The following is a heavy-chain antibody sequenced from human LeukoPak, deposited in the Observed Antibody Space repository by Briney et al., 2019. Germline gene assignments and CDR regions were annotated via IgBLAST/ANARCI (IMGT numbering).Heavy chain of an antibody. D-gene: IGHD3-22*01. J-gene: IGHJ3*01. Sequence: PGESLTLSCAASGFTFSRYWMSWVRQAPGKGLECVANIKEDGSEKYYVDSVKGRFTISRGNAKNSLYLQMNSLRAEDTAVYYCARDWLAGNPYHAFDLWGKGTMVTVSS. CDR2: IKEDGSEK. CDR1: GFTFSRYW. V-gene: IGHV3-7*01. CDR3: ARDWLAGNPYHAFDL.